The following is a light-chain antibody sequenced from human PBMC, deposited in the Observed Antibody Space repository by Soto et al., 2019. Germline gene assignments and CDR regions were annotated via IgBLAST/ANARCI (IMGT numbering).Light chain of an antibody. CDR2: DVS. J-gene: IGLJ2*01. V-gene: IGLV2-14*01. CDR1: SSDVGGYNY. CDR3: SSYTSRSTSVV. Sequence: QSALTQPASVSGSPGQSITISCTGTSSDVGGYNYVSWYQQHPGKAPKLMIYDVSNRPSGVSNRFSGSKSGNTASLTISGLQAEDEADYYCSSYTSRSTSVVFGGGTKVTFL.